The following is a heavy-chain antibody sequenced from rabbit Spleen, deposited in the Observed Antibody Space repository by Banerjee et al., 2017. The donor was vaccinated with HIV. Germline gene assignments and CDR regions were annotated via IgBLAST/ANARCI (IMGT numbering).Heavy chain of an antibody. Sequence: QSLEESGGDLVKPEGSLTLTCTASGFSFSSGYYMCWVRQAPGKGLEWIACIYAGNSGNTYYASWAKGRLTISKTSSTTVTLQMTSLTVADTATYFCARTYGSASGSYYYNLWGPGTLVTVS. CDR2: IYAGNSGNT. CDR1: GFSFSSGYY. CDR3: ARTYGSASGSYYYNL. J-gene: IGHJ4*01. V-gene: IGHV1S40*01. D-gene: IGHD8-1*01.